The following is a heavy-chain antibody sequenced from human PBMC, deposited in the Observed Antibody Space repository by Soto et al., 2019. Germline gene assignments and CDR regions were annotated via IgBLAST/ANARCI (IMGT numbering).Heavy chain of an antibody. CDR1: GGTFSSYA. Sequence: QVQLVQSGAEVKKPGSSVKVSCKASGGTFSSYAISWVRQAPGQGLEWMGGIIPIFGTANYAQKFQGRVTITADESTSTAYMELSSLRSEDTAVYYCARARTMVRGVIIPHYYYYGMDVWDQGTTVTVSS. V-gene: IGHV1-69*01. D-gene: IGHD3-10*01. CDR3: ARARTMVRGVIIPHYYYYGMDV. CDR2: IIPIFGTA. J-gene: IGHJ6*02.